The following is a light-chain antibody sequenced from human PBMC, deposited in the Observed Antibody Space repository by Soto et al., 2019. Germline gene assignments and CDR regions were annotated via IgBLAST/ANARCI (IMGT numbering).Light chain of an antibody. Sequence: EIVMTQSPATLSVSPGERATLSCRASQSVSSNLAWYQQNPGQAPRLLIYGASTRATGIPARFSGSGSGTEFTLTISSLQSEDFGLYYCQQYKNWPRTFGHGTKVEIK. CDR3: QQYKNWPRT. J-gene: IGKJ1*01. CDR2: GAS. CDR1: QSVSSN. V-gene: IGKV3-15*01.